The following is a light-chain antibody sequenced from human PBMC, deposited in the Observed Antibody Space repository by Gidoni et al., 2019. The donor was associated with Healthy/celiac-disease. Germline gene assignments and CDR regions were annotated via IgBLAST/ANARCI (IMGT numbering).Light chain of an antibody. CDR1: QSVSSSY. Sequence: IVLTQSPGILSLSPGERATLSCRARQSVSSSYLAWYQQKPGQAPRLLIYGASSRATGIPDRFSGSGSGTDFTLTISRLEPEDFAVYYCQQYGSSPPYTFGQGTKLEIK. CDR2: GAS. J-gene: IGKJ2*01. V-gene: IGKV3-20*01. CDR3: QQYGSSPPYT.